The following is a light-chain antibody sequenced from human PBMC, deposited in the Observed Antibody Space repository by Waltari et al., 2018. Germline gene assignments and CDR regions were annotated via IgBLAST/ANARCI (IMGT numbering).Light chain of an antibody. Sequence: CRASQSISSWLAWYQQKPGKAPKLLIYKASTLESGVPSRFSGSGSGTEFTLTISSLQPDDFATYYCQQYNSYSLPTFGGGTKVEIK. J-gene: IGKJ4*01. V-gene: IGKV1-5*03. CDR1: QSISSW. CDR2: KAS. CDR3: QQYNSYSLPT.